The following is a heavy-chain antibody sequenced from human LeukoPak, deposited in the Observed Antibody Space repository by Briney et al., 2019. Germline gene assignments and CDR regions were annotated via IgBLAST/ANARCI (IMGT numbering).Heavy chain of an antibody. CDR1: GFTLGVYW. V-gene: IGHV3-7*04. J-gene: IGHJ5*02. Sequence: GGSLRLSCVASGFTLGVYWMTWVRQGPGKGLECVANMNQDGSEKNYVDSVKGRFSVSRDNAKNSLYLYINSLRVEDTAIYYCAREIPVAGKRSWFDPWGQGTLVTVSS. CDR3: AREIPVAGKRSWFDP. D-gene: IGHD6-19*01. CDR2: MNQDGSEK.